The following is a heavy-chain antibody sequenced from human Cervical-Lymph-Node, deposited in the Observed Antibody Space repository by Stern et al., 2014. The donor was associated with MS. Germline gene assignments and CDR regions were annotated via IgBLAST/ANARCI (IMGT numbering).Heavy chain of an antibody. V-gene: IGHV3-21*01. CDR1: GFTFSRSR. CDR2: ISSESSYI. D-gene: IGHD2-8*01. CDR3: TKDPVTSTND. J-gene: IGHJ4*02. Sequence: EMQLVESGGGLVKPGESLTLSCEASGFTFSRSRMHWVRQAPGKGLEWVSSISSESSYILYVDSVRGRFTISRDNAKNSLFLRMSGLRVEDTAMYYCTKDPVTSTNDWGQGTLVTVSS.